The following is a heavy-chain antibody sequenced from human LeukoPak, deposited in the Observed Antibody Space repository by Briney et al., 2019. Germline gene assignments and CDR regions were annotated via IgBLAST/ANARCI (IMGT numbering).Heavy chain of an antibody. CDR2: INPNSGGT. CDR1: GYTFTRYG. V-gene: IGHV1-2*02. CDR3: AREPYYYDSSGYSEGDY. Sequence: ASVKVSCKASGYTFTRYGISWVRQAPGQGLEWMGWINPNSGGTNYAQKFQGRVTMTRDTSISTAYMELSRLRSDDTAVYYCAREPYYYDSSGYSEGDYWGQGTLVTVSS. J-gene: IGHJ4*02. D-gene: IGHD3-22*01.